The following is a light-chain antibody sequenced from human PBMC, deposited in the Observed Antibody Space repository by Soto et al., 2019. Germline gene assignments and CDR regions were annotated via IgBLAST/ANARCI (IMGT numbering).Light chain of an antibody. Sequence: QSVLTQTPSVSGAPGQTITMSCTGSSSNIGAGYDVHWYQQIPGAAPRLLIYADNNRPSGVPDRFSASKSGTSASLTISGLQAEDESDYYCSSYTTSGTRVFGTGTKLTVL. V-gene: IGLV1-40*01. CDR1: SSNIGAGYD. CDR3: SSYTTSGTRV. CDR2: ADN. J-gene: IGLJ1*01.